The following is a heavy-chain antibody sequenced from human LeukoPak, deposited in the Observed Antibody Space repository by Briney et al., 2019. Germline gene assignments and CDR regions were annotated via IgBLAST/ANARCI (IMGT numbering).Heavy chain of an antibody. CDR3: AKGYGSGSYYPFDY. D-gene: IGHD3-10*01. J-gene: IGHJ4*02. CDR1: GFTFSSYW. CDR2: IKEDGSEK. Sequence: GGSLRLSCAASGFTFSSYWMSWVRQAPGKGLEWVANIKEDGSEKCYVDSVKGRFTISRDNAKNSLYLQMNSLRAEDTALYYCAKGYGSGSYYPFDYWGQGTLVTVSS. V-gene: IGHV3-7*03.